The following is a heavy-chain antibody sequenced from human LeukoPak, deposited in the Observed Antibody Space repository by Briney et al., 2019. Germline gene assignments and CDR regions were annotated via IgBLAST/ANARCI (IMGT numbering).Heavy chain of an antibody. CDR1: GGSISSGGYY. Sequence: PSQTLSLTCTVSGGSISSGGYYWSWIRQPPGKGLEWIGYIYYSGSTNYNPSLKSRVTISVDTSKNQFSLKLSSVTAADTAVYYCARSVVVVAAASYYYYGMDVWGQGTTVTVSS. CDR3: ARSVVVVAAASYYYYGMDV. J-gene: IGHJ6*02. D-gene: IGHD2-15*01. CDR2: IYYSGST. V-gene: IGHV4-61*08.